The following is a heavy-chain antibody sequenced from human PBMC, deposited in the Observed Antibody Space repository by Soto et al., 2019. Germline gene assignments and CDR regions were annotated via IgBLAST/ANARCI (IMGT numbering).Heavy chain of an antibody. CDR2: IWYDGSNK. CDR3: ARGEVPDFWSGYYIGYYGMDV. Sequence: LRLSCAASGFTFSSYGMHWVRQAPGKGLEWVAVIWYDGSNKYYADSVKGRFTISRDNSKNTLYLQMNSLRAEDTAVYYCARGEVPDFWSGYYIGYYGMDVWGQGTTVTVSS. V-gene: IGHV3-33*01. CDR1: GFTFSSYG. J-gene: IGHJ6*02. D-gene: IGHD3-3*01.